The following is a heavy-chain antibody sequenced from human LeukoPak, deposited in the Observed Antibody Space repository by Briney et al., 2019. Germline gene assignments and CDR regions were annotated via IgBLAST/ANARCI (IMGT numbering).Heavy chain of an antibody. Sequence: ASVKVSCKASGYTFTGSYVHWVRQAPGQGLEWMGWINPNSGGTNYARKFHGLVTMTRDTSISTAYMELSRLRSDDTAVYYCAREGYCSSTSCYDWYDPWGQGTLVTVSS. D-gene: IGHD2-2*01. CDR2: INPNSGGT. J-gene: IGHJ5*02. V-gene: IGHV1-2*02. CDR3: AREGYCSSTSCYDWYDP. CDR1: GYTFTGSY.